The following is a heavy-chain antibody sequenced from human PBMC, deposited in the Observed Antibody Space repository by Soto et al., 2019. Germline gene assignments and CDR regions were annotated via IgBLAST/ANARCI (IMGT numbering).Heavy chain of an antibody. CDR2: ISA. Sequence: GGSLRLSCAASGFTFSSYAMSWVRQAPGKGLEWVSTISAYYADSVKGRLTISRDNSKNTLYLQMNSLRAEDTAVYYCAKAPRMVRGVPYYFDYWGQGTLVTVSS. CDR3: AKAPRMVRGVPYYFDY. CDR1: GFTFSSYA. V-gene: IGHV3-23*01. J-gene: IGHJ4*02. D-gene: IGHD3-10*01.